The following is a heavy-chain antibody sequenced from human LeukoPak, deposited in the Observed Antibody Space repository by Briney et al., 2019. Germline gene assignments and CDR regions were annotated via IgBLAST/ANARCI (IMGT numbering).Heavy chain of an antibody. Sequence: GGSLRLSWSASGFTFSSYEMNLGRQAPGKGLEGVSYISSSGSTIYYADSVKGRFTISRDKAKNSLYMQMNSPRDAATDVYSCAASAFWSGYNTSDYWGQGTLVTVSS. CDR1: GFTFSSYE. D-gene: IGHD3-3*01. CDR3: AASAFWSGYNTSDY. V-gene: IGHV3-48*03. CDR2: ISSSGSTI. J-gene: IGHJ4*02.